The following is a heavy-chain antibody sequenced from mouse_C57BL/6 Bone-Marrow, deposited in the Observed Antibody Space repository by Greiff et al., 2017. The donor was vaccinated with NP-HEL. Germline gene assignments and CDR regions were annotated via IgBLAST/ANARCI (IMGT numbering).Heavy chain of an antibody. D-gene: IGHD1-1*01. Sequence: VQLQQSGAALLKLGASVKLSCKATGYTFTGYWIEWVKQRPGHGLEWIGEIFTGSGSTNYNAQFTGQATFTADPSSNTDYMQLSILTTEDSAIYYCARPPYYYGSSLDYWGKGTTLTVSS. V-gene: IGHV1-9*01. CDR2: IFTGSGST. CDR3: ARPPYYYGSSLDY. J-gene: IGHJ2*01. CDR1: GYTFTGYW.